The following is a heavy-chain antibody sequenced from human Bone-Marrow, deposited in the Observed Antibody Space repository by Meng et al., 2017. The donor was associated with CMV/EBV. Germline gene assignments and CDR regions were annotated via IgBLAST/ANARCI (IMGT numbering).Heavy chain of an antibody. J-gene: IGHJ3*02. CDR2: INPSGGST. V-gene: IGHV1-46*01. D-gene: IGHD2-2*01. CDR3: ARDPQVPAAIQTHDAFDI. CDR1: GYTFTSYY. Sequence: ASVKVSCKASGYTFTSYYMHWVRQAPGQGLEWMGIINPSGGSTSYAQKFQGRVTMTRDTSTSTVYMELSSLRSEDTAVYYCARDPQVPAAIQTHDAFDIWGQGPMVTGSS.